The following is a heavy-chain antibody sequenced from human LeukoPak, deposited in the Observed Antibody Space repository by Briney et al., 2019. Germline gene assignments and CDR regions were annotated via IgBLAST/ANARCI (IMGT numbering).Heavy chain of an antibody. Sequence: GGSLRLSCAASGFTFYIYAMSWVRQAPGKGLEWVANIKQDGSERYYVDSVKGRFTISRDNARNSLYLQMNSLRAEDTAVYYCAKEFCSGSSCYGYIDYWGQGTLVTVSS. CDR3: AKEFCSGSSCYGYIDY. V-gene: IGHV3-7*03. CDR1: GFTFYIYA. J-gene: IGHJ4*02. D-gene: IGHD2-2*01. CDR2: IKQDGSER.